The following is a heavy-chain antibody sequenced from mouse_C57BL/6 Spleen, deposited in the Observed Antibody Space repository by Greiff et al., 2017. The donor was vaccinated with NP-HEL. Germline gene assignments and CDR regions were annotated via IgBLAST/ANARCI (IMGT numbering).Heavy chain of an antibody. V-gene: IGHV1-5*01. CDR3: TSSTSFGGNYWYFDV. Sequence: EVQLQQSGTVLARPGASVKMSCKTSGYTFTSYWMHWVKQRPGQGLEWIGAIYPGNSDTSYNQKFKGKAKLTAVTSASTAYMELSSLTNEDSAVYYCTSSTSFGGNYWYFDVWGTGTTVTVSS. CDR1: GYTFTSYW. J-gene: IGHJ1*03. CDR2: IYPGNSDT. D-gene: IGHD1-1*02.